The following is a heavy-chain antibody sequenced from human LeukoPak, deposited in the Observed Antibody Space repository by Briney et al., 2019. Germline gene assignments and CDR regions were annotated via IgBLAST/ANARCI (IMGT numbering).Heavy chain of an antibody. CDR2: TYYRSKWYN. D-gene: IGHD4-17*01. V-gene: IGHV6-1*01. CDR1: GDSVSSNSAA. Sequence: SQTLSLTCAISGDSVSSNSAAWNWIRQSPSRGLEWLGRTYYRSKWYNDYAVSVKSRITINPDTSKNQFSLQLNSVTPEDTAVYYCARDPSPTYYGDNYYFDYWGQGTLVTVSS. CDR3: ARDPSPTYYGDNYYFDY. J-gene: IGHJ4*02.